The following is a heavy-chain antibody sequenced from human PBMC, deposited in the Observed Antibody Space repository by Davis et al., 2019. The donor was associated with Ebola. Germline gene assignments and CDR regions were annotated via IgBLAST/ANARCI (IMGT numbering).Heavy chain of an antibody. D-gene: IGHD1-14*01. J-gene: IGHJ2*01. CDR2: ISYDGSNK. Sequence: GESLKISCAASGFTFSSYAMHWVRQAPGKGLEWVAVISYDGSNKYYADSVKGRFTISRDNSKNTLYLQMSSLRAEDTAVYYCARDLPGGDWNFDLWGRGTLVTVSS. CDR3: ARDLPGGDWNFDL. V-gene: IGHV3-30*04. CDR1: GFTFSSYA.